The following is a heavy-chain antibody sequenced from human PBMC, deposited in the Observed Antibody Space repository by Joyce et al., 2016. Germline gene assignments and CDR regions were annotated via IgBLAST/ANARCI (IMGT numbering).Heavy chain of an antibody. CDR2: ISSNRNYI. Sequence: EVQLVESGGGLVRPGGSLRLSCAASGFTFSSYSMNWVRQAPVKGLEWVSVISSNRNYIYYADSVKGRFTISRDNAKSSLFLQMDSLRAEDTAVYYCARNSAPRASTYYGLDVWGQGTTVTVSS. CDR1: GFTFSSYS. CDR3: ARNSAPRASTYYGLDV. D-gene: IGHD5/OR15-5a*01. J-gene: IGHJ6*02. V-gene: IGHV3-21*01.